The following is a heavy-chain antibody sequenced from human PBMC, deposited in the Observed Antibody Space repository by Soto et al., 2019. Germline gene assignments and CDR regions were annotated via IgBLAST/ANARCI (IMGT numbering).Heavy chain of an antibody. V-gene: IGHV5-10-1*01. CDR2: IDPSDSYT. CDR3: ARHIVDEYRTGYSYGYYYYYGMDV. CDR1: GYSFTSYW. J-gene: IGHJ6*02. Sequence: PGESLKISCKGSGYSFTSYWISRVRQMPGKGLEWMGRIDPSDSYTNYSPSFQGHVTISADKSISTAYLQWSSLKASDTAMYYCARHIVDEYRTGYSYGYYYYYGMDVWGQGTTVTVSS. D-gene: IGHD5-18*01.